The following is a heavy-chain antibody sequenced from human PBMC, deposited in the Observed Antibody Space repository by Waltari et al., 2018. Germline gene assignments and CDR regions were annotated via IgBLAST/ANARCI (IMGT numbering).Heavy chain of an antibody. D-gene: IGHD3-9*01. J-gene: IGHJ6*03. CDR2: SNHSGNT. CDR1: SGCLTGYH. CDR3: ARGHPFTIVSPRYYYYYYMDV. V-gene: IGHV4-34*01. Sequence: QVQLQQWGAGLLKPSETLSLTCGVYSGCLTGYHWNWIRQAPGKGLEWKGDSNHSGNTDYNPSRESRVTISADTSKNQFSLHLTSVTAADTAVYYCARGHPFTIVSPRYYYYYYMDVWDKGTAVTVSS.